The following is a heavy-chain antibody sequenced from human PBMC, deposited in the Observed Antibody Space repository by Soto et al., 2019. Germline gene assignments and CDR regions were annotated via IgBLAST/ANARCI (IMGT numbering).Heavy chain of an antibody. CDR3: ASSDYDFWSPRGSPPDY. CDR1: GGTFSSYA. V-gene: IGHV1-69*13. Sequence: QVQLVQSGAEVKKPGASVKVSCKASGGTFSSYAISWVRQAPGQGLEWMGGIIPIFGTANYAQKFQGRVTITADESTSTAYMELSSLRSEDTAVYYCASSDYDFWSPRGSPPDYWGQGTLVTVSS. D-gene: IGHD3-3*01. CDR2: IIPIFGTA. J-gene: IGHJ4*02.